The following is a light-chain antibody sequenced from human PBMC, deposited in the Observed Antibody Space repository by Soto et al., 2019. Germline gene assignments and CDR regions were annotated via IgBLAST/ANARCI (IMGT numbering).Light chain of an antibody. CDR2: GAS. CDR3: QQYNNWPPWT. V-gene: IGKV3-15*01. CDR1: QSVSSN. J-gene: IGKJ1*01. Sequence: EIVMTQSPATLSVSPGERATLSCRASQSVSSNLDWYQQKPGQAPRLLIYGASTRATGIPASFSGSGSGTEFTLTVNSLQSEYFAVYYCQQYNNWPPWTFGQGTKVEIK.